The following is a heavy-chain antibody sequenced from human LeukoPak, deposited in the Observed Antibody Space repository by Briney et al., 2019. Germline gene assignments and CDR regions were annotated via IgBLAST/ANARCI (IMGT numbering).Heavy chain of an antibody. CDR2: INYSGGT. Sequence: SETLSLTCAVYGGSFSSYYWGWIRQPPGKGLEWIGLINYSGGTYCNPSLKSRVTISVDTSKNQFSLRLSSVTATDTAVYYCARHADASNPFWWGQGTLVTVSS. J-gene: IGHJ4*02. V-gene: IGHV4-34*01. CDR3: ARHADASNPFW. CDR1: GGSFSSYY. D-gene: IGHD3-3*01.